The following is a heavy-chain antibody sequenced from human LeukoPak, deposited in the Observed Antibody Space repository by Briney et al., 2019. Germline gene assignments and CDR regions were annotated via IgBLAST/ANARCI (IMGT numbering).Heavy chain of an antibody. V-gene: IGHV4-34*01. CDR2: INHSGST. Sequence: PSETLSLTCAVYGGSFSGYYWSWIRQPPGKGLEWIGEINHSGSTNYNPSLKGRVTISVDTSKNQFSLKLSSVTAADTAVYYCARGHYDYVWGSYRSHGHFDYWGQGNPGHRLL. CDR1: GGSFSGYY. CDR3: ARGHYDYVWGSYRSHGHFDY. J-gene: IGHJ4*01. D-gene: IGHD3-16*02.